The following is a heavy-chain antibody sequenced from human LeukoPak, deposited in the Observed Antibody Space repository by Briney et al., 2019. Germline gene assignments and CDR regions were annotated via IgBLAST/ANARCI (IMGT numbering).Heavy chain of an antibody. Sequence: GASVKVSCKASGGTFSSYAISWVRQAPGQGLDWMGRIIPILGIANYAQKFQGRVTITADKSTSTAFMELSTLRSEDTAVYYCARAEDDYGGKVGTWYFDLWGRGTLVTVSS. J-gene: IGHJ2*01. CDR2: IIPILGIA. CDR1: GGTFSSYA. CDR3: ARAEDDYGGKVGTWYFDL. D-gene: IGHD4-23*01. V-gene: IGHV1-69*04.